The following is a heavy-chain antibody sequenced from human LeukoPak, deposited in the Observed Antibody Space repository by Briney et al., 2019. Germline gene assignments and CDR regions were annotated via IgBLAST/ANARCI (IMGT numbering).Heavy chain of an antibody. CDR1: GGSFSGYY. CDR2: VNHSGST. D-gene: IGHD2-21*02. Sequence: PSGTLSLTCAVYGGSFSGYYWSWIRQPPGKGLEWIGEVNHSGSTNYNPSLKSRVTISVDTSKNQFSLKLSSVTAADTAVYYCARRCGGDWCAFDIWGQGTMVTVSS. V-gene: IGHV4-34*01. J-gene: IGHJ3*02. CDR3: ARRCGGDWCAFDI.